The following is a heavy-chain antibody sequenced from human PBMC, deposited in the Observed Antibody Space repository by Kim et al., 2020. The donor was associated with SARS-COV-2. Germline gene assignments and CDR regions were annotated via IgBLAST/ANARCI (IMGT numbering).Heavy chain of an antibody. V-gene: IGHV3-7*05. CDR3: VRGAWFGPS. CDR1: GITLSSYC. J-gene: IGHJ5*02. CDR2: IKQDGSET. Sequence: GGSLRLSCGASGITLSSYCMSWVRQAPGRGLEWVANIKQDGSETYYTDSVKGRFTISRENARNSLDLQMTSLRVGDTALYLCVRGAWFGPSWGQGALVTVSS. D-gene: IGHD3-10*01.